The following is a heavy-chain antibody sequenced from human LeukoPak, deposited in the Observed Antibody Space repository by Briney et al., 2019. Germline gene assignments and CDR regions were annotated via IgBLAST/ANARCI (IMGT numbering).Heavy chain of an antibody. CDR1: GYTFTSYG. Sequence: ASVKVSCKASGYTFTSYGISWVRQAPGQGLEWMGWINTNTGNPTYAQGFTGRFVFSLDTSASTAYLQISSLKAEDTAVYYCARDVMEQQLGFDYWGQGTLVTVSS. CDR2: INTNTGNP. J-gene: IGHJ4*02. D-gene: IGHD6-13*01. V-gene: IGHV7-4-1*02. CDR3: ARDVMEQQLGFDY.